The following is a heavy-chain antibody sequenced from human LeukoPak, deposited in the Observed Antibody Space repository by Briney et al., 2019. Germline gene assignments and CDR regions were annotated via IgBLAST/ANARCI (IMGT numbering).Heavy chain of an antibody. D-gene: IGHD1-26*01. J-gene: IGHJ5*02. CDR2: IYYSGST. CDR1: GGSISSSSYY. V-gene: IGHV4-39*07. CDR3: AREESGSYKHHWFDP. Sequence: ASETLSLTCTVSGGSISSSSYYWGWIRQPPGKGLEWIGSIYYSGSTYYNPSLKSRVTISVDTSKNQFSLKLSSVTAADTAVYYCAREESGSYKHHWFDPWGQGTLVTVSS.